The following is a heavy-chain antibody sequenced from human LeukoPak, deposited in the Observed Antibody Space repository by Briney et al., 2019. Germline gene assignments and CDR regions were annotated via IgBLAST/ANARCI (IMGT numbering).Heavy chain of an antibody. CDR2: IYYSGST. CDR1: GGSINSGDYY. Sequence: SETLSLTCTVSGGSINSGDYYWSWIRQHPGKGLEWIGFIYYSGSTYYNPSLKSRITISVDTSKNQFSLKLSSVTAADTAVYYCAIYTIFGVIIPPPRAFDIWGQGTMVTVSS. J-gene: IGHJ3*02. D-gene: IGHD3-3*01. V-gene: IGHV4-30-4*08. CDR3: AIYTIFGVIIPPPRAFDI.